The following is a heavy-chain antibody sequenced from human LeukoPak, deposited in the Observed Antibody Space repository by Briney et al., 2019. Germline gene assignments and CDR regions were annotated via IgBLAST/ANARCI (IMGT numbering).Heavy chain of an antibody. D-gene: IGHD1-1*01. CDR3: TTGLSWNQPDY. CDR2: IKSKTDGGTT. Sequence: GGSLRLSCAASGFTFSSYSMNWVRQAPGKGLEWVGRIKSKTDGGTTDYAAPVKGRFTISRDDSKNTLYLQMNSLKTEDTAVYYCTTGLSWNQPDYWGQGTLVTVSS. J-gene: IGHJ4*02. CDR1: GFTFSSYS. V-gene: IGHV3-15*01.